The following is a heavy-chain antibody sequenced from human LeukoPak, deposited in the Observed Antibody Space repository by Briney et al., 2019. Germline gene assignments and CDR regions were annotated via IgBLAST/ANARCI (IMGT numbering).Heavy chain of an antibody. V-gene: IGHV4-39*01. J-gene: IGHJ4*02. CDR1: GVSISGSSYY. D-gene: IGHD3-10*01. CDR3: TRHYSGGFDY. CDR2: IYYSGTT. Sequence: PSETLSLTCTVSGVSISGSSYYWGWIRQPPGKGLEWIGSIYYSGTTYYNPSLKSRVTMSVDTSKNQFSLKLSSVTAADTAVYYCTRHYSGGFDYWDQGTLVAASS.